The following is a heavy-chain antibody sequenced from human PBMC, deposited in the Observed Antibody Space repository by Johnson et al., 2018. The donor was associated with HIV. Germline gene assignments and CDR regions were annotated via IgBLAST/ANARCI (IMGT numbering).Heavy chain of an antibody. D-gene: IGHD3-10*01. Sequence: VQLVESGGGLVQPGGSLRLSCAASGFAFRTYWMVWVRQVPGKRPVWVARIYNDGSRTTYADSVRGRFTISRDNAKYTVDLQMNSLSVEDPAVYYCARVIMVRGVLEVCDSWGQGTMVTVSS. CDR2: IYNDGSRT. CDR3: ARVIMVRGVLEVCDS. CDR1: GFAFRTYW. J-gene: IGHJ3*02. V-gene: IGHV3-74*03.